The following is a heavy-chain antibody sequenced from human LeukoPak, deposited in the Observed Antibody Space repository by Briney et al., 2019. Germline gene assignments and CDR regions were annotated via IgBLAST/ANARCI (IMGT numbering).Heavy chain of an antibody. CDR3: ARDGIWGSYRAFDY. J-gene: IGHJ4*02. CDR1: GFTFSSYS. CDR2: ISSSSSYI. D-gene: IGHD3-16*02. Sequence: PGGSLRLSCAASGFTFSSYSMNWVRQAPGKGLEWVSSISSSSSYIYYADSVKGRSTISRDNAKNSLYLQMNSLRAEDTAVYYCARDGIWGSYRAFDYWGQGTLVTVSS. V-gene: IGHV3-21*01.